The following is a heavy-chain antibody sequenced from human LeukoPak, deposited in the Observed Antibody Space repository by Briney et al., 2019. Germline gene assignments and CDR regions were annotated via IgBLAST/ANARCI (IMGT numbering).Heavy chain of an antibody. CDR3: ARTYYYGSGSQNWFDP. Sequence: SVKVSCQASGCTFSSYTISWVRQAPGQGLEWMGRIIPILGIANYAQKFQGRVTITADKSTSTAYMELSSLRSEDTAVYYCARTYYYGSGSQNWFDPWGQGTLVTVSS. CDR2: IIPILGIA. CDR1: GCTFSSYT. J-gene: IGHJ5*02. V-gene: IGHV1-69*02. D-gene: IGHD3-10*01.